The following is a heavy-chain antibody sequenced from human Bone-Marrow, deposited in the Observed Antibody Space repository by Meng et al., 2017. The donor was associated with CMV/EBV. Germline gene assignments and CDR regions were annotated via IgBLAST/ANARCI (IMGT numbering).Heavy chain of an antibody. D-gene: IGHD3-3*01. CDR1: GFTFSSYS. CDR2: IRSSSSDI. J-gene: IGHJ6*02. Sequence: GESLKISCAASGFTFSSYSMNWVRQAPGKGLEWVSSIRSSSSDIYYAVSVKGRFTISRDNAKNSLYLQMDSLRAEDTAVYYCARDLQVYDFWGAYYTSPGFDVWGQGTTVTVSS. CDR3: ARDLQVYDFWGAYYTSPGFDV. V-gene: IGHV3-21*01.